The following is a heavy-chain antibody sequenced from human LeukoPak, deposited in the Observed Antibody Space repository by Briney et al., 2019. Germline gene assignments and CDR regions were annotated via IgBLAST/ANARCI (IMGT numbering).Heavy chain of an antibody. CDR2: ISYDGHNT. V-gene: IGHV3-74*01. CDR1: GFTFDDYG. D-gene: IGHD2-8*01. J-gene: IGHJ4*02. Sequence: GSLRLSCAASGFTFDDYGMSWVRQAPGKGLVWVSRISYDGHNTNYADSVKGRFTVSRDNTKNTLYLHMNSLRVEDTAVYYCGVLTLSPGWGQGTLVTVSS. CDR3: GVLTLSPG.